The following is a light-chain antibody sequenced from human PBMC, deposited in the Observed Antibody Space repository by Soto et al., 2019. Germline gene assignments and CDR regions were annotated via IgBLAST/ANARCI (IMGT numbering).Light chain of an antibody. CDR1: SSDVGGYNY. V-gene: IGLV2-14*01. J-gene: IGLJ1*01. CDR2: EVT. Sequence: QSALTQPASVSGSPGQSITISCTGTSSDVGGYNYVSWYQHHPGEAPKLLIFEVTKRPSGVSNRFSGSKSGNTATLTVSGLQAEDEADYYCSSFAGNNNRGVFGSGTKLTVL. CDR3: SSFAGNNNRGV.